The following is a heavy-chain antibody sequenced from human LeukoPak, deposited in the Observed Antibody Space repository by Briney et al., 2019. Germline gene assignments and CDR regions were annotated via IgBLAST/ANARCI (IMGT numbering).Heavy chain of an antibody. J-gene: IGHJ4*02. CDR1: GFTFSSYW. Sequence: GRSLRLSCAAPGFTFSSYWMSWVRQAPGKGLEWVANIKQDGSEKYYVDSVKGRFTISRDNTKNTLYLKLNSLRADDTAVYYCATTKGWEIPISSGFDYWGQGTLVTVSS. D-gene: IGHD1-26*01. CDR2: IKQDGSEK. V-gene: IGHV3-7*01. CDR3: ATTKGWEIPISSGFDY.